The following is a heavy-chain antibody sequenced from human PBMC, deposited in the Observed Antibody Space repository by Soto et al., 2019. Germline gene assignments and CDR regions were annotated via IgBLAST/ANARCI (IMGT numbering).Heavy chain of an antibody. D-gene: IGHD2-8*01. V-gene: IGHV2-5*02. CDR3: VQGGGLYFRSGSYHL. CDR2: IFWDDEE. CDR1: VLSLRQAGVT. Sequence: QSTLKESGPTLVKPAETLTLTCSFSVLSLRQAGVTVGWVRQPPGRALEWLGSIFWDDEELYNAMLGNRGTITKDTSKSQVVLTMTNMDPVDTATYYSVQGGGLYFRSGSYHLWDQGTVVTVSS. J-gene: IGHJ3*01.